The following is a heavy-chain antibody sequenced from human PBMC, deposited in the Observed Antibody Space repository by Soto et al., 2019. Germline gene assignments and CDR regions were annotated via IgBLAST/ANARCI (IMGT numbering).Heavy chain of an antibody. CDR2: IYYSGST. Sequence: LGTLSLTCTVSGGSISSYYWGWIRQPPGKGLEWIGYIYYSGSTNYNPSLKSRVTISVDTSKNQFSLKLSSVTAADTAVYYCASVFRSSSWPKYFQHWGQGTLVTVSS. V-gene: IGHV4-59*08. D-gene: IGHD6-13*01. CDR1: GGSISSYY. J-gene: IGHJ1*01. CDR3: ASVFRSSSWPKYFQH.